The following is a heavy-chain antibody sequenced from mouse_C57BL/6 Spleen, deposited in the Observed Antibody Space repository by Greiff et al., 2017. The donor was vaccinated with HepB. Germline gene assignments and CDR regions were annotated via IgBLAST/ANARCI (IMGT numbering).Heavy chain of an antibody. Sequence: EVQLVESGPGLVKPSQSLSLTCSVTGYSITSGYYWNWIRQFPGNKLEWMGYISYDGSNNYNPSLKNRISITRDTSKNQFFLKLNSVTTEDTATYYCARAEAFYYGSSYRYFDVWGTGTTVTVSS. D-gene: IGHD1-1*01. CDR2: ISYDGSN. CDR3: ARAEAFYYGSSYRYFDV. CDR1: GYSITSGYY. J-gene: IGHJ1*03. V-gene: IGHV3-6*01.